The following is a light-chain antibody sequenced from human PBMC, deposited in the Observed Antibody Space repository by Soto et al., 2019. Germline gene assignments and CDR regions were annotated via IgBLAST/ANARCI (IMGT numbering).Light chain of an antibody. CDR3: QQSYSTPWT. CDR1: QSISSY. Sequence: DIQMTQSPSSLSASVGGRVTITRRASQSISSYLNWYQQKPGKAPKLLIYAASSLQGGVPSRFSGSGSGTDFTLTISSLQPEDFATYYCQQSYSTPWTFGQGTKVDIK. CDR2: AAS. V-gene: IGKV1-39*01. J-gene: IGKJ1*01.